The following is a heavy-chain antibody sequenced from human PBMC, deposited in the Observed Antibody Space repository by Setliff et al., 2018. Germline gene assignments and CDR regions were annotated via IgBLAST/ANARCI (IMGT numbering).Heavy chain of an antibody. CDR1: GFNFNSYV. Sequence: GGSLRLSCVASGFNFNSYVMHWVRQAPGKGLEWVAVLSYDERVIYYGDSVKGRFTISRDNSKNTQYLQMNSLRPEDTAVYYCARPGLPLRYYYGMDVWGQGTTVTVSS. V-gene: IGHV3-30*04. CDR2: LSYDERVI. J-gene: IGHJ6*02. CDR3: ARPGLPLRYYYGMDV.